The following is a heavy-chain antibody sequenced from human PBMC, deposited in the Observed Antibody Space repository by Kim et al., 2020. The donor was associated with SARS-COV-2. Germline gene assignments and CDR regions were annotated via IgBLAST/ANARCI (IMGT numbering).Heavy chain of an antibody. V-gene: IGHV4-59*01. J-gene: IGHJ5*02. CDR1: GGSISSYY. D-gene: IGHD3-9*01. CDR3: ARVVFDWLFLFDP. Sequence: SETLSLTCTVSGGSISSYYWSWIRQPPGKGLEWIGYIYYSGSTNYNPSLKSRVTISVDTSKNQFSLKLSSVTAADTAVYYCARVVFDWLFLFDPWGQGTLVTVSS. CDR2: IYYSGST.